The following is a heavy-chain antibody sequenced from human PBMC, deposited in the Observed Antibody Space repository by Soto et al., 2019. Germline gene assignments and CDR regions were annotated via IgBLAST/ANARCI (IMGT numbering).Heavy chain of an antibody. D-gene: IGHD2-8*02. CDR2: ISHSGST. CDR1: GDSMTSGSYY. Sequence: SETLSLTCTASGDSMTSGSYYWNWIRQHPGKGLEWIGYISHSGSTYYNPSLRSRVTMSVDTSKNHFSLNMTSMTAADTGPYYCASALVVGAAANYWGQGTLVTVSS. CDR3: ASALVVGAAANY. V-gene: IGHV4-31*03. J-gene: IGHJ4*02.